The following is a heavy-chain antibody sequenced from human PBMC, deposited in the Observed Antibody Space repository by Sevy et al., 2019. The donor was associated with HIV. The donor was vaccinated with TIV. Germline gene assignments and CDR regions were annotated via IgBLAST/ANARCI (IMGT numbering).Heavy chain of an antibody. Sequence: ASVKVSCKASGGTFSSYAISWVRQAPGQGLEWMGGIIPIFGTANYAQKFQGRVTITADESTSTAYMELSSLRSEDTAVYYCAREDHCSSTSCHFDYWGQGTLVTVSS. CDR1: GGTFSSYA. CDR3: AREDHCSSTSCHFDY. V-gene: IGHV1-69*13. CDR2: IIPIFGTA. D-gene: IGHD2-2*01. J-gene: IGHJ4*02.